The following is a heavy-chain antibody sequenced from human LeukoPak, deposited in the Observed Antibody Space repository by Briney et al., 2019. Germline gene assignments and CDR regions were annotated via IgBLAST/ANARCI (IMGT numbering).Heavy chain of an antibody. J-gene: IGHJ4*02. V-gene: IGHV4-34*01. CDR3: ARFNYYDSSGYYSFDC. D-gene: IGHD3-22*01. CDR1: GGSFSGYY. Sequence: SETLSLTCAVYGGSFSGYYWSWIRQPPGKGLEWIGEINHSGSTNYNPSLKSRVTISVDTSKNQFSLKLSSVTAADTAVYYCARFNYYDSSGYYSFDCWGQGTLVTVSS. CDR2: INHSGST.